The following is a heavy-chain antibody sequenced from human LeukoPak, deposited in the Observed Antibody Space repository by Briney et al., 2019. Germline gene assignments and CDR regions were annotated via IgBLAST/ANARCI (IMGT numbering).Heavy chain of an antibody. J-gene: IGHJ6*02. V-gene: IGHV3-74*01. CDR3: ARVPDLSTGYSSKAASYYYYGMDV. CDR1: GFTFSSYW. Sequence: PGGPLRLSCAASGFTFSSYWMHWVRQAPGKGLVWVSRINSDGSSTSYADSVKGRFTISRDNAKNTLYLQMNSLRAEDTAVYYCARVPDLSTGYSSKAASYYYYGMDVWGQGTTVTVSS. CDR2: INSDGSST. D-gene: IGHD6-13*01.